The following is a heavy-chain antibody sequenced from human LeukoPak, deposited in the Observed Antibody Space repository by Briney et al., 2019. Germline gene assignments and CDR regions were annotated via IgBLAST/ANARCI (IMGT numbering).Heavy chain of an antibody. CDR3: AKWGDYDVLTGYYVSDY. Sequence: PGESLRLSCAASGFTFSNYAMSWVRQAPGKGLEWVSAITGSGGNTYYADSVKGRFTISRDNSKNTVFLQMNSLRAEDTAVYYCAKWGDYDVLTGYYVSDYWGQGTLVTASS. CDR1: GFTFSNYA. CDR2: ITGSGGNT. J-gene: IGHJ4*02. D-gene: IGHD3-9*01. V-gene: IGHV3-23*01.